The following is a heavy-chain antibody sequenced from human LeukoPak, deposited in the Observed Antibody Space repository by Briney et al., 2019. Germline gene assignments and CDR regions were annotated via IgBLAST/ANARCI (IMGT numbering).Heavy chain of an antibody. CDR1: GFSVSRKY. J-gene: IGHJ4*02. CDR3: TKLKGWYGDGYFDY. CDR2: IYSGGTT. Sequence: GGSLRLSCAASGFSVSRKYMRWVRQPAGKGLEWVSFIYSGGTTFYADSVKGRFTISKDNSKNTLYLKMNSLRPDDTAVYYCTKLKGWYGDGYFDYWGPGILVTVSS. D-gene: IGHD6-19*01. V-gene: IGHV3-53*01.